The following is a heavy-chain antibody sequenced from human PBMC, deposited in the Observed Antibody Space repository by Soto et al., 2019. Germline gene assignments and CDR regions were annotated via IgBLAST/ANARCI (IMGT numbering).Heavy chain of an antibody. V-gene: IGHV4-59*01. J-gene: IGHJ4*02. CDR1: GGSISSYY. D-gene: IGHD7-27*01. CDR2: IYYSGST. Sequence: SETLSLTCTVSGGSISSYYWSWIRQPPGKGLEWIGYIYYSGSTNYNPSLKSRVTISVHTSKNQFSLKLSSMTAADTAVYYCASCKLTRDHYFDYWGQGTLVTVSS. CDR3: ASCKLTRDHYFDY.